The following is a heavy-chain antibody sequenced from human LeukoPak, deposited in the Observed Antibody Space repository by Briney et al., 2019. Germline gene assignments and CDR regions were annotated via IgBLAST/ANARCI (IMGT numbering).Heavy chain of an antibody. CDR3: ARDGTSTDDY. V-gene: IGHV1-18*01. D-gene: IGHD2-2*01. CDR1: GYTFSNLG. CDR2: ISGNNDNP. Sequence: VLVTVSYKASGYTFSNLGINWVRQAPGQGLEWIAWISGNNDNPNYGQKFQGRFTVTTDSSTSTAYMELRNLRSDDTAVYYCARDGTSTDDYWGQGTLVTVSS. J-gene: IGHJ4*02.